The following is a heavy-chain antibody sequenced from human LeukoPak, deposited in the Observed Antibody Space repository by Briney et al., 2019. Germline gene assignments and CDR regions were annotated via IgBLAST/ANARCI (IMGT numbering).Heavy chain of an antibody. Sequence: GASVKVSCKASGYTFTNYHMHWVRQAPGQGLEWMGIINPRGGSTTYAQKIQGRVTMTSDTSTGTFYMQLSSLTSEDTAVYYCARGFGGFLEWLRGADDAFDIWGQGTMVTVSS. V-gene: IGHV1-46*01. D-gene: IGHD3-3*01. CDR1: GYTFTNYH. CDR3: ARGFGGFLEWLRGADDAFDI. CDR2: INPRGGST. J-gene: IGHJ3*02.